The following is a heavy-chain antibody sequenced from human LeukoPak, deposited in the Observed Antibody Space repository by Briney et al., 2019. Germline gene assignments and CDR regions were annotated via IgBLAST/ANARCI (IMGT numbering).Heavy chain of an antibody. Sequence: PSETLSLTCTVSGGSISSSSYYWGWIRQPPGKGLEWIGSIYYSGSTYYNPSLKSRVTISVDTSKNQFSLKLSSVTAADTAVYYCARGSVRGYSAYGQWYYFDYWGQGTLVTVSS. CDR2: IYYSGST. V-gene: IGHV4-39*07. CDR3: ARGSVRGYSAYGQWYYFDY. D-gene: IGHD5-12*01. J-gene: IGHJ4*02. CDR1: GGSISSSSYY.